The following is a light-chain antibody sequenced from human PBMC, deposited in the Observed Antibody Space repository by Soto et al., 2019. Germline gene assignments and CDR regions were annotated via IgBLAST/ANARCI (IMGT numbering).Light chain of an antibody. CDR1: QSVSSY. V-gene: IGKV3-11*01. CDR3: QQSSNWPPFT. J-gene: IGKJ3*01. Sequence: EIVLTQSPATLSLSPGERATLSCRASQSVSSYLAWYQQKPGQAPRLLIYDASNRATGIPARFSGSGSGTDFTLTISSLEPEDFGVYYCQQSSNWPPFTFGPGTKVDIK. CDR2: DAS.